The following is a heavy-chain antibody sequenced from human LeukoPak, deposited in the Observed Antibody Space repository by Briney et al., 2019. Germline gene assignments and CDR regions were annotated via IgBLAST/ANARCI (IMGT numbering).Heavy chain of an antibody. CDR3: ARGEMITFGGVIVISTFDI. D-gene: IGHD3-16*02. CDR1: GYTFTGYY. CDR2: INPTSGGT. V-gene: IGHV1-2*02. J-gene: IGHJ3*02. Sequence: ASVKVSSKTSGYTFTGYYIQWVRQAPGQGLEWVGYINPTSGGTNYAQEFQGRVTMTRDTSISTAYMELSRLTSDDTAVYYCARGEMITFGGVIVISTFDIWGQGTMVTVS.